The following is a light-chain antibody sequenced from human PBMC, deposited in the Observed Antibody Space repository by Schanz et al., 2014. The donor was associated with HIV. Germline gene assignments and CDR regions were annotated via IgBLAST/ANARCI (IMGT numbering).Light chain of an antibody. V-gene: IGLV2-8*01. CDR3: AAWDVNLNGPV. CDR2: EMH. CDR1: SSDIGGY. Sequence: QSALTQPPSASGSPGQSVTISCTGTSSDIGGYVSWYQHHPGTAPKLLISEMHRRPSGVPDRFSGSRSGNTASLTVSDLQAEDEADYYCAAWDVNLNGPVFGGGTKLTVL. J-gene: IGLJ2*01.